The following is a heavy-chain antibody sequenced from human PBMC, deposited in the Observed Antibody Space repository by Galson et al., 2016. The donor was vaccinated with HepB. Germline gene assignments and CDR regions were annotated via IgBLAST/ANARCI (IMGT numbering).Heavy chain of an antibody. D-gene: IGHD2-21*01. CDR3: EAYCGDGSCHGNEY. CDR2: INSDGTST. J-gene: IGHJ4*02. Sequence: SLRLSCAASGFTFSTYWMHWVRQVPGKGLVWVSRINSDGTSTSYADSVRGRFTISRDNAKNSLYLQMNSLSVEDTALYYCEAYCGDGSCHGNEYWGQGTLVTVAS. CDR1: GFTFSTYW. V-gene: IGHV3-74*01.